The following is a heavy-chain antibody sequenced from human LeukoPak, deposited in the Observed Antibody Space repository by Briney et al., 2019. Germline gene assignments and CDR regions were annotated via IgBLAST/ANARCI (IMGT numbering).Heavy chain of an antibody. CDR2: MYYSGSTNYT. Sequence: SETLSLTCTVSGGSISSYYWSWIRQPPGKGLEWIGYMYYSGSTNYTNYNSSLKSRVTIAVDTSNSQFSLKLSSVTAADTAVYYCARLTCTSTSCTRRGTFDIWGQGTMVTVSS. CDR1: GGSISSYY. J-gene: IGHJ3*02. CDR3: ARLTCTSTSCTRRGTFDI. V-gene: IGHV4-59*08. D-gene: IGHD2-2*01.